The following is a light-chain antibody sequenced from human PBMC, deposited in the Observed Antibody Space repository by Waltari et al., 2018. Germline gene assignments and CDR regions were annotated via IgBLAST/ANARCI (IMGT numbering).Light chain of an antibody. CDR2: SNY. CDR3: AAWDDSLSGVV. J-gene: IGLJ2*01. Sequence: QSVLTQPPSASGTPGHGVIISCSGSNSNIGSNTVPWYQQLPGTAPKLVIYSNYQRPAGVPARFSGSKSVTSASLAISGLQSEDEADYYCAAWDDSLSGVVFGGGTKLTVL. V-gene: IGLV1-44*01. CDR1: NSNIGSNT.